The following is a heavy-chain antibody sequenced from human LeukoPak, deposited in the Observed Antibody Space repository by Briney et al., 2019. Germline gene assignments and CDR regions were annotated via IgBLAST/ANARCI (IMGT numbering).Heavy chain of an antibody. CDR1: GFTFSTYW. Sequence: HPGGSLRLSCAASGFTFSTYWMSWVRQAPGKGLEWVANIKQDGSEKYYVDSVKGRFTISRDNTKNSVSLQMNSLRAEDTAVYYCATTLYVSTTTLTSRPDWFDPWGQGTLVTVSS. D-gene: IGHD2/OR15-2a*01. V-gene: IGHV3-7*01. CDR3: ATTLYVSTTTLTSRPDWFDP. J-gene: IGHJ5*02. CDR2: IKQDGSEK.